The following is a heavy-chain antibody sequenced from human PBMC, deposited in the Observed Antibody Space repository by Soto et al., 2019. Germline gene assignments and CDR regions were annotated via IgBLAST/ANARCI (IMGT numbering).Heavy chain of an antibody. D-gene: IGHD3-22*01. Sequence: PSETLSLTCTVSGGSISSYYWSWIRQPPGKGLEWIGYMYNTGSTIYNPSLKSRVTISVDTSKNQFSLKLSSVTAADTVVYYFARGGAYYYDSSGYRANWFDPWGQGTLVTVSS. V-gene: IGHV4-59*12. CDR1: GGSISSYY. CDR2: MYNTGST. J-gene: IGHJ5*02. CDR3: ARGGAYYYDSSGYRANWFDP.